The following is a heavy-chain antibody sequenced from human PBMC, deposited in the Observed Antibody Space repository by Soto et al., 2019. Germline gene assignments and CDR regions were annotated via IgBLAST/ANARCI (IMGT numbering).Heavy chain of an antibody. CDR2: ISPAGTNQ. CDR1: GFIFSDYA. V-gene: IGHV3-30-3*01. J-gene: IGHJ1*01. CDR3: ARENSRISPRLFQH. Sequence: GGSLRISCVACGFIFSDYAMHWARQAPGKGLEWVALISPAGTNQYYADSAKGRFTISRDNSKNTLYLQMNSLRPEDTGLYYCARENSRISPRLFQHWGHGTLVTVSS. D-gene: IGHD6-6*01.